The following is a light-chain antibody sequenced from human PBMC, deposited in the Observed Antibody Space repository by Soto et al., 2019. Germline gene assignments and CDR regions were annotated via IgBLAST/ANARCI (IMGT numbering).Light chain of an antibody. V-gene: IGKV3-15*01. CDR3: QQYNNWPPGGT. J-gene: IGKJ1*01. CDR1: QSVSSN. Sequence: EIVMTQSPATLSVSPGERATLSCRASQSVSSNLAWYQQKPGQAPRLLIYGASTRATGIPARFSGSGSGTECTLTISSLQSEDFAVYDCQQYNNWPPGGTFGQGTKVEIK. CDR2: GAS.